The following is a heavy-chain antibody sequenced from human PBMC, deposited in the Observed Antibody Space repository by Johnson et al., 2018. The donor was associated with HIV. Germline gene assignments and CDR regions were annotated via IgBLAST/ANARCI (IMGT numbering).Heavy chain of an antibody. CDR2: IRYDGSAK. D-gene: IGHD2-21*02. CDR1: GFTFADYG. V-gene: IGHV3-30*02. CDR3: ARVLAYCGGDCSPGAFDI. J-gene: IGHJ3*02. Sequence: QVQLVESGGGVIRPGGSLRLSCAASGFTFADYGMTWVRQAPGKGLEWVAFIRYDGSAKYYADSVKGRFTISRDNAKNSLYLQMNSLRAEDTAVYYCARVLAYCGGDCSPGAFDIWGQGTMVTVSS.